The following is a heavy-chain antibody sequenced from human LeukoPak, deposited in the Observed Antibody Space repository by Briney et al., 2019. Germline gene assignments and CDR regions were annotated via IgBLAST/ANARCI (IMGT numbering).Heavy chain of an antibody. J-gene: IGHJ4*02. CDR1: GFTFSNAW. Sequence: PGGSLRLSCAASGFTFSNAWMSWVRQAPGKGLEWLSSITNNGGKTYYAASVKGRFTISRDESQNTVYLAMSSLRVEDTAVYYCAKDHPSDGWPTFEYWGQGILVTVSS. D-gene: IGHD2-15*01. CDR3: AKDHPSDGWPTFEY. V-gene: IGHV3-23*01. CDR2: ITNNGGKT.